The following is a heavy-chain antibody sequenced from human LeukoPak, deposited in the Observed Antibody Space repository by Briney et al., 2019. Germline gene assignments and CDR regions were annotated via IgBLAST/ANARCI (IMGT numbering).Heavy chain of an antibody. Sequence: PGRSLRLSCTASGFTYSHYGMHWVRQAPGKGLEWVAVIWSDGTEKYYADAVKGRFTISRDNSRNTLYLQMTSLRGEDTAVYYCAKDAQRGFDYSNSLEYWGQGTLVTVSS. D-gene: IGHD4-11*01. J-gene: IGHJ4*02. CDR2: IWSDGTEK. V-gene: IGHV3-33*06. CDR3: AKDAQRGFDYSNSLEY. CDR1: GFTYSHYG.